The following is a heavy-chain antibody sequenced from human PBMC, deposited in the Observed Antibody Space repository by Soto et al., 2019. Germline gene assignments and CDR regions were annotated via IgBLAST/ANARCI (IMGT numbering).Heavy chain of an antibody. Sequence: GGSLRLSCAASGFTFSSYWMHWVRQAPGKGLVWVSRINSDGSSTSYADSVKGRFTIARDNAKNTLYRQMNRLRAEDTAVYYCVRVGQCGSYYFDYWGQGTLVTVSS. CDR3: VRVGQCGSYYFDY. J-gene: IGHJ4*02. V-gene: IGHV3-74*01. D-gene: IGHD1-26*01. CDR1: GFTFSSYW. CDR2: INSDGSST.